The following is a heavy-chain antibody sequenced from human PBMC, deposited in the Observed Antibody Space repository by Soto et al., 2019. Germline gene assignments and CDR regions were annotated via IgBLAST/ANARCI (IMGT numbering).Heavy chain of an antibody. V-gene: IGHV3-23*01. J-gene: IGHJ4*02. D-gene: IGHD3-3*01. CDR3: AKDKVGGLSTIFGVVIIAGTFDY. Sequence: GGSLRLSCAASGFTFSSYAMSWVRQAPGKGLEWVSAISGSGGSTYYADSVKGRFTISRDNSKNTLYLQMNSLRAEDTAVYYCAKDKVGGLSTIFGVVIIAGTFDYWGQGTLVTVSS. CDR1: GFTFSSYA. CDR2: ISGSGGST.